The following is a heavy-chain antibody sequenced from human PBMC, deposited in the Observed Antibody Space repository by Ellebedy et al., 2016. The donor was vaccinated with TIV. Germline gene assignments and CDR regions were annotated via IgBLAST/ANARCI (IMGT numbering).Heavy chain of an antibody. V-gene: IGHV3-74*01. CDR2: INSDGSST. D-gene: IGHD6-6*01. CDR1: GFTFSSYW. J-gene: IGHJ4*02. Sequence: GESLKISCAASGFTFSSYWMHWVRQAPGKGLVWVSRINSDGSSTSYADSVKGRFTISRDNAKNSLYLQMSSLRAEDTAVYYCAKLDGIASPRHFDYWGQGTLVTVSS. CDR3: AKLDGIASPRHFDY.